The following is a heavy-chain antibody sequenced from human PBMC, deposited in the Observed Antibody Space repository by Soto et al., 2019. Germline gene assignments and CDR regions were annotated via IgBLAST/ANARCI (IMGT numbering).Heavy chain of an antibody. CDR2: IGVYNGNT. CDR1: GYTFSDNG. J-gene: IGHJ4*02. D-gene: IGHD2-21*01. CDR3: ARGGDGYNFGAVY. V-gene: IGHV1-18*01. Sequence: GASVKVSCKPSGYTFSDNGITWVRQAPGQGLEWMGWIGVYNGNTKYAQKFQGRLTITTDKSTNTVYMELKSLRSDDTAVYYCARGGDGYNFGAVYWGQGTPVTVSS.